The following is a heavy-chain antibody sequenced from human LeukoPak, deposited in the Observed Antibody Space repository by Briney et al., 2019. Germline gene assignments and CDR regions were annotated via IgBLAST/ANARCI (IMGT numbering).Heavy chain of an antibody. D-gene: IGHD6-19*01. CDR3: SRGGGQWLIPDFNY. J-gene: IGHJ4*02. CDR1: GDSISPYY. CDR2: VSAGGTT. Sequence: SETLSLTCTVSGDSISPYYWSWIRQSAEKGLQWIGRVSAGGTTDYNPSLKSRVTMSVDTSKTQFSLKMTSVTAADTAVYYCSRGGGQWLIPDFNYWGQGLLVIVSS. V-gene: IGHV4-4*07.